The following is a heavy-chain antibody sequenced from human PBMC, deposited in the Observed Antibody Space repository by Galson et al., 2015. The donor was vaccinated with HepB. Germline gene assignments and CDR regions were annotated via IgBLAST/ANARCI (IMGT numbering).Heavy chain of an antibody. V-gene: IGHV1-46*04. Sequence: SVKVSCKASEYTFTYSSIHWVRQAPGQGLEWMGVINPGGGSTGYAQKLQGRVTMTRDTPTSTVYMELSSLRSEDTTVYYCARQIEMGDAFDIWGQGTVVTVSS. CDR3: ARQIEMGDAFDI. CDR1: EYTFTYSS. D-gene: IGHD5-24*01. CDR2: INPGGGST. J-gene: IGHJ3*02.